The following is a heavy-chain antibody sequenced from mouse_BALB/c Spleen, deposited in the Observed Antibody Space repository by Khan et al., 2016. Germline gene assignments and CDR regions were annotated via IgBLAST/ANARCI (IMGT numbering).Heavy chain of an antibody. Sequence: EVQLQESGPDLVKPSQSLSLTCTVTGYSISSGYSWHWIRQFPGNKLEWMGYIHYNGSTKYNPSLKSRISITRDTSKNQFFLQLNSVTTEDTATYYCASLHYYGSSPWGQGTTLTVSS. CDR2: IHYNGST. CDR3: ASLHYYGSSP. CDR1: GYSISSGYS. D-gene: IGHD1-1*01. V-gene: IGHV3-1*02. J-gene: IGHJ2*01.